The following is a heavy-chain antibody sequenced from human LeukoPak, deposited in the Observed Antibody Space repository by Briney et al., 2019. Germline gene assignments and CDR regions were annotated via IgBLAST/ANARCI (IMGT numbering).Heavy chain of an antibody. Sequence: GGSLRLSCSASGFTFSNYAMHWVRRAPGKGLEWVAFIRYDGRNKYYADSVKGRFTISRDNSKNTLYLQMNSLRAEDTAVYYCAREFYGDYSCFDYWGQGTLVTVSS. CDR2: IRYDGRNK. V-gene: IGHV3-30*02. CDR3: AREFYGDYSCFDY. CDR1: GFTFSNYA. J-gene: IGHJ4*02. D-gene: IGHD4-17*01.